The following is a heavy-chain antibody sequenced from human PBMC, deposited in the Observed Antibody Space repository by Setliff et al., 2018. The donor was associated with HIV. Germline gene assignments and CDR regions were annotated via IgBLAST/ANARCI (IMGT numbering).Heavy chain of an antibody. CDR2: VNNDGTDT. J-gene: IGHJ6*03. Sequence: GGSLRLSCVASGFTFNSYWMYWVRQAPGKGLVCVSRVNNDGTDTIYADSVKGRFTISRDNAKSTVYLQMGSLRAEDTATYYCARGRRDCSSGSCYGPYYMDVWGKGTTVTVSS. CDR3: ARGRRDCSSGSCYGPYYMDV. D-gene: IGHD2-15*01. V-gene: IGHV3-74*01. CDR1: GFTFNSYW.